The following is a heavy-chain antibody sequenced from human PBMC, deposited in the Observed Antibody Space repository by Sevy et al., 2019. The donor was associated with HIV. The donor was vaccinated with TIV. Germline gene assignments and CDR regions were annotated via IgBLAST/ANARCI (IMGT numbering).Heavy chain of an antibody. V-gene: IGHV4-4*02. Sequence: SETLSLTCTVSGDSIISSRWWSWFRQSRGKGLEWIGVMYHRGTTNYSPSLKNRVIMSVDKSKNQFSLKLTSVTAADTAVYYCAAAAGTDILGYYFDSWGQGIPVTVSS. CDR2: MYHRGTT. CDR3: AAAAGTDILGYYFDS. D-gene: IGHD6-25*01. J-gene: IGHJ4*02. CDR1: GDSIISSRW.